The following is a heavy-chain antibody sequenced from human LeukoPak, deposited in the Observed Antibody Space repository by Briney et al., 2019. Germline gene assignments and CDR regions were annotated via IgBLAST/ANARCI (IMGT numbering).Heavy chain of an antibody. J-gene: IGHJ5*02. V-gene: IGHV3-9*01. D-gene: IGHD3-10*01. CDR3: AKDRGFGELLSSTWFDP. CDR2: ISWNSGSI. Sequence: PGGSLRLSCAASGFTFDDYAMHWVRQAPGKGLEWVSGISWNSGSIGYADSVKGRFTISRDNAKNSLYLQMNCLRAEDTALYYCAKDRGFGELLSSTWFDPWGQGTLVTVSS. CDR1: GFTFDDYA.